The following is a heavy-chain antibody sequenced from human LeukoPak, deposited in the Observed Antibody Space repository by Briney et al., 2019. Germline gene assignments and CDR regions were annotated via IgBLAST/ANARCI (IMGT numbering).Heavy chain of an antibody. V-gene: IGHV4-38-2*02. CDR3: ASLKLLWFGELWSGFDP. CDR2: IYHSGST. CDR1: GYSISSGYY. J-gene: IGHJ5*02. D-gene: IGHD3-10*01. Sequence: SETLSLTCTVSGYSISSGYYWGWIRQPPGKGLEWIGSIYHSGSTYYNPSLKSRVSIFVDTSKNQFSLKLSSVTAADTAVYYCASLKLLWFGELWSGFDPWGQGTLVAVSS.